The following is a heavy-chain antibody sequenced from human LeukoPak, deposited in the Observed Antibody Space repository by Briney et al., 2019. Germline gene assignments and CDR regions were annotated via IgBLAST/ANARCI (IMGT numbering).Heavy chain of an antibody. Sequence: GVSLRLSCAASGFTFDDYAMHWVRQAPGKGLEWVSVIYSGGSTYYADSVKGRFTVSRDNSKNTVYLQMNSLRAEDTAVYYCARDPNYWGQGTLVTVSS. D-gene: IGHD5-24*01. J-gene: IGHJ4*02. CDR2: IYSGGST. V-gene: IGHV3-66*01. CDR1: GFTFDDYA. CDR3: ARDPNY.